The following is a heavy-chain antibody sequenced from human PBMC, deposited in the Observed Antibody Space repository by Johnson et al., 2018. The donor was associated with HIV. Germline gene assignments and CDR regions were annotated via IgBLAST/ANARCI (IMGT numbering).Heavy chain of an antibody. Sequence: VQLVESGGGVVQPGGSLRLSCAASGFTFSSYGMHWVRQAPGKGLEWVSHIGTAGDPYYPGSVQGTFTIYRENAKNSLYLQMNSLRAEDTALYYCARALRYCTDGICYSGAFDVWGQGTMVTVSS. CDR3: ARALRYCTDGICYSGAFDV. CDR2: IGTAGDP. J-gene: IGHJ3*01. D-gene: IGHD2-8*01. V-gene: IGHV3-13*05. CDR1: GFTFSSYG.